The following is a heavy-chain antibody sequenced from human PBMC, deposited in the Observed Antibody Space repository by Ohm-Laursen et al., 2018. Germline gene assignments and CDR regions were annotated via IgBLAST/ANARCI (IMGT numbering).Heavy chain of an antibody. V-gene: IGHV4-59*08. Sequence: SETLSLTCTFSGGSISSYYWSWIRQPPGKGLEWIGYISYSGNTNYNPSLKSRVTMSVDTSKNQFSLKVYSVTAADTAIYYCATTTMDTSGWYGNYFDSWGQGALVTVSS. J-gene: IGHJ4*02. D-gene: IGHD6-19*01. CDR2: ISYSGNT. CDR1: GGSISSYY. CDR3: ATTTMDTSGWYGNYFDS.